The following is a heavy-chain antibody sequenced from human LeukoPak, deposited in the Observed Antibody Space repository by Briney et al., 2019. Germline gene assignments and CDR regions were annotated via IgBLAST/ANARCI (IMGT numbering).Heavy chain of an antibody. CDR3: ARVTEGMINWFDP. D-gene: IGHD3-16*01. J-gene: IGHJ5*02. CDR1: GYTFTGYF. V-gene: IGHV1-2*02. Sequence: ASVKVSCKASGYTFTGYFMHWVRQAPGQGLEWMGWINPNSGDTNYAQKFQGRATMTRDTSISTAYMELSRLRSDDTAVYYCARVTEGMINWFDPWGQGTLVTVSS. CDR2: INPNSGDT.